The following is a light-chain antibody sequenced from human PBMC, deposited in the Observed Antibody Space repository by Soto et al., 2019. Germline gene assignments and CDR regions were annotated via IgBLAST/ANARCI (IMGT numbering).Light chain of an antibody. V-gene: IGLV2-14*01. J-gene: IGLJ1*01. CDR1: SSDIGGYNA. Sequence: QSVLTQPASVSGSPGQTITISCTGTSSDIGGYNAVSWYQHHPGKAPKLIIYEVTHRPSGVSDRFSASKSGNTASLTISGLQAEDEADYYCSSYAGSNNCVFGTGTKVTVL. CDR3: SSYAGSNNCV. CDR2: EVT.